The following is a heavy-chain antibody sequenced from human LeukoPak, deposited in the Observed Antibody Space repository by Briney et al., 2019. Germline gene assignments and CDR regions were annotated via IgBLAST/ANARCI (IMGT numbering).Heavy chain of an antibody. D-gene: IGHD4-17*01. CDR3: ARVGSYGDYSFDY. CDR2: ISAYNGNT. Sequence: ASVKVSCKASGYTFTSYGISWVRQAPGQGLEWMGWISAYNGNTNYAQKLQGRVTMTRDMSTSTVYMELSSLRSEDTAVYYCARVGSYGDYSFDYWGQGTLVTVSS. V-gene: IGHV1-18*01. J-gene: IGHJ4*02. CDR1: GYTFTSYG.